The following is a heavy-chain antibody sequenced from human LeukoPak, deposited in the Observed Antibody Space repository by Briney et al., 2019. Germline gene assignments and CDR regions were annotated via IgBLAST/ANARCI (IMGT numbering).Heavy chain of an antibody. D-gene: IGHD3-10*01. CDR1: GYSINSGYY. J-gene: IGHJ4*02. Sequence: SETLSLTCTVSGYSINSGYYWGWTRQPPGKGLEWIGSIYYSGSTYYNPSLKSRVTISVDTSKNQFSLKLSSVTAADTAVYYCARTRYYYNSRSYGAPYYFDYWGQGTLVTVSS. CDR3: ARTRYYYNSRSYGAPYYFDY. CDR2: IYYSGST. V-gene: IGHV4-38-2*02.